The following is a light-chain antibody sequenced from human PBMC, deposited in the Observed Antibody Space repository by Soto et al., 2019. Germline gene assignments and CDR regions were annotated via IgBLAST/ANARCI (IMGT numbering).Light chain of an antibody. J-gene: IGLJ1*01. Sequence: QSALTQPASVSGSTGQSITISCTGTSSDVGGYNYVSWYQQHPGKAPKLMIYDVSKRPSGVSNRFSGPKSGNTASLTISGLQAEDEADYYCSSYISSSTLNVFGTGTKLTVL. CDR2: DVS. V-gene: IGLV2-14*01. CDR3: SSYISSSTLNV. CDR1: SSDVGGYNY.